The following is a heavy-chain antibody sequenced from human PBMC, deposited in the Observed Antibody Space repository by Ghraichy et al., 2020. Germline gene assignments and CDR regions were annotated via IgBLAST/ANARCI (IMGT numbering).Heavy chain of an antibody. Sequence: SETLSLTCAVYGGSFSGYYWSWIRQPPGKGLEWIGEINHSGSTNYNPSLKSRVTISVDTSKSQFSLKLSSVTAADTAVYYCARQYRRSSSQRRLENWFDPWGQGTLVTVSS. CDR2: INHSGST. CDR1: GGSFSGYY. CDR3: ARQYRRSSSQRRLENWFDP. D-gene: IGHD6-13*01. J-gene: IGHJ5*02. V-gene: IGHV4-34*01.